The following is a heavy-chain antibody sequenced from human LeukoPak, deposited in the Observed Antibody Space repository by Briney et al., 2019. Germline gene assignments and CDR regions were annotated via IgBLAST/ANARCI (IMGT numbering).Heavy chain of an antibody. CDR2: FDPEDGET. D-gene: IGHD5-12*01. J-gene: IGHJ4*02. CDR1: GYTLTELS. CDR3: ATTLSGYDPIDY. Sequence: VASVKVSCKVSGYTLTELSMHWARQAPGKGPEWMGGFDPEDGETIYAQKFQGRVTMTEDTSTDTAYMELSSLRSEDTAVYYCATTLSGYDPIDYWGQGTLVTVSS. V-gene: IGHV1-24*01.